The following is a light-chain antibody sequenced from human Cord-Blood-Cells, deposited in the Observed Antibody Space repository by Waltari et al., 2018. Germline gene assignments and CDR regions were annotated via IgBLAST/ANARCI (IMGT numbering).Light chain of an antibody. V-gene: IGLV2-14*01. CDR1: SSDVGGYNY. J-gene: IGLJ2*01. CDR3: SSYTSSSTLVV. Sequence: QSALTQHPSESGSPGQSITIPCTGTSSDVGGYNYVSRYQQHPGKAPKLMIYDVSNRASGVSNRFSGSKSGNTASRTISGLQAEEEADYYCSSYTSSSTLVVFGGGTKLTVL. CDR2: DVS.